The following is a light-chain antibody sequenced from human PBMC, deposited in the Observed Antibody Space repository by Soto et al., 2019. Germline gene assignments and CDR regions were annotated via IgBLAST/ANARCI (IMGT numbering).Light chain of an antibody. J-gene: IGKJ2*01. Sequence: EIVLTQSPGTLSLSPGERATLSCRASQSLTSTYLAWYQQKPSQAPRLLIYGASSRATGIPDRFSGSGSGTDFTLTISRLEPEDFAVDYCQQYGSSSYTFGQGTKLEIK. V-gene: IGKV3-20*01. CDR1: QSLTSTY. CDR3: QQYGSSSYT. CDR2: GAS.